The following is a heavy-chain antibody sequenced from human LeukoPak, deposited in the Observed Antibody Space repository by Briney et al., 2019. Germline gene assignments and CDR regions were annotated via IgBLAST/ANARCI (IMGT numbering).Heavy chain of an antibody. J-gene: IGHJ4*02. D-gene: IGHD4-23*01. CDR3: ARENYGGNSRVDY. Sequence: SVKVSCKASGGTFSSYAISWVRQAPGQGLEWMGGIIPIFGTANYAQKFQGRVTITADESTSTAYMELSSLRSEDTAVYYCARENYGGNSRVDYWGQGTLVTVSS. CDR1: GGTFSSYA. CDR2: IIPIFGTA. V-gene: IGHV1-69*13.